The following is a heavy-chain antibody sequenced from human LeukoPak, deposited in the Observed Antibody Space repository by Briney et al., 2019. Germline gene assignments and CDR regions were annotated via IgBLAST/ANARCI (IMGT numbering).Heavy chain of an antibody. CDR1: GFTFSSYW. J-gene: IGHJ4*02. CDR2: INSDGSST. CDR3: ARVPVSRAIDY. V-gene: IGHV3-74*01. D-gene: IGHD3-3*02. Sequence: PGGSLRLSCAASGFTFSSYWMHWVRQAPGKGLVWVSRINSDGSSTSYADSVKGRFTISRDNAKNTLCLQMNSLRAEDTAVYYCARVPVSRAIDYWGQGTLVTVSS.